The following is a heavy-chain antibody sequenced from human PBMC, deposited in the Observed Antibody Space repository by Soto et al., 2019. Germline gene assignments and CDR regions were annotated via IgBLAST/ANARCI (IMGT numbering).Heavy chain of an antibody. CDR2: INHSGST. Sequence: PSETLSLTCGIYDGSFGGYYWNWVRQPPGKGLEWIGEINHSGSTNYNPSLKSRVIMSVDTSRNQFSLNLTSVTAADTAVYFCTRGRARPIRYYGMDVWGLGTTVTVSS. J-gene: IGHJ6*02. CDR3: TRGRARPIRYYGMDV. V-gene: IGHV4-34*01. CDR1: DGSFGGYY.